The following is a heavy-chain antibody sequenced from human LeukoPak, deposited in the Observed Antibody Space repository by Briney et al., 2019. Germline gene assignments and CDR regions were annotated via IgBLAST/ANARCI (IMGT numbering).Heavy chain of an antibody. V-gene: IGHV4-39*01. Sequence: SETLSLTCTVSGGSISSLTYYWGWIRQPPRRRLEWIASIYYSGTTYYSPSLKSRVTISVNRSNNQFSLRLTSVTAADTAVYFCAGYSSGWSSGGGYWGQGTLVTVSS. CDR3: AGYSSGWSSGGGY. D-gene: IGHD6-19*01. CDR1: GGSISSLTYY. CDR2: IYYSGTT. J-gene: IGHJ4*02.